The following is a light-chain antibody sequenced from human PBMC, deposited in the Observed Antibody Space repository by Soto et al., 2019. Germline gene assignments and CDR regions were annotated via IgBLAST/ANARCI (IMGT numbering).Light chain of an antibody. Sequence: TQSPATLSVSPGEGATLSCRASQSVSSKLAWYQQKPGKAPNLLIFGASTLQSGVPSRFSGSGSGTEFTLTISSLQPEDFATYYCQQLNSHPRTFGQGTKLEIK. J-gene: IGKJ2*01. CDR1: QSVSSK. CDR2: GAS. V-gene: IGKV1-9*01. CDR3: QQLNSHPRT.